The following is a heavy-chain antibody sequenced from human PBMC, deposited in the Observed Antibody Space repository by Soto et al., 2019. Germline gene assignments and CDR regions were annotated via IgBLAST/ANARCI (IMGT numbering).Heavy chain of an antibody. J-gene: IGHJ6*02. CDR2: IWYDGTNK. D-gene: IGHD6-13*01. CDR3: ARDRGAVAGTRYYYGMDA. CDR1: GFTFSSYG. V-gene: IGHV3-33*01. Sequence: QVQLVESGRGVVQPGRSLRLSCAASGFTFSSYGMHWVRQAPGKGLEWVAVIWYDGTNKYYADSVKGRFTISRDNSQNTLYLQMNSLRAEDTAVYYWARDRGAVAGTRYYYGMDAWGQGTTGTVSS.